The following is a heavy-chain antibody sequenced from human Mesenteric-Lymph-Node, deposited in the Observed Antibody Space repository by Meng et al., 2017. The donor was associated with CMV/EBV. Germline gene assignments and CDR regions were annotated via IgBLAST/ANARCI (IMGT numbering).Heavy chain of an antibody. CDR1: GLSFSDFA. CDR3: AKGSALGGGYYFDY. V-gene: IGHV3-23*01. CDR2: ISGSGGSI. J-gene: IGHJ4*02. Sequence: GESLKISCAASGLSFSDFAMGWVRQAPGKGLEWVSSISGSGGSIQYADSVKGRFTISRDNSKNTMYLQMNSLRDEDTARYYCAKGSALGGGYYFDYWGQGTLVTVSS. D-gene: IGHD2-21*02.